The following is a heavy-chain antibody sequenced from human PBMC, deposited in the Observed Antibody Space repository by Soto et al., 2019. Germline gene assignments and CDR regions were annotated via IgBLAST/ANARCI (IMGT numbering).Heavy chain of an antibody. J-gene: IGHJ4*02. V-gene: IGHV1-8*01. D-gene: IGHD3-10*01. CDR2: MNPNSGNT. CDR1: GYTFTSYD. Sequence: QVQLVQSGAEVKKPGASVKVSCKASGYTFTSYDINWVRQDTGQGLEWMGWMNPNSGNTGYAQKFQGRITMTRDTSISTAYMELSSLRSDDTAVYYCARSYGSGSSLAQVHHYWGQGTLVTVSS. CDR3: ARSYGSGSSLAQVHHY.